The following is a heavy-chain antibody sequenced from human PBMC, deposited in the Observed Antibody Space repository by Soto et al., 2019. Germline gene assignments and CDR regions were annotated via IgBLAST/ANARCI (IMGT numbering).Heavy chain of an antibody. Sequence: SETLSLTCTVSGGSISSYYWSWIRQPPGKGLEWIGYIYYSGSTNHNPSLKSRVTISVDTSKNQFSLKLSSVTAADTAVYYCAGSSNWLDPWGQGTLVTVSS. J-gene: IGHJ5*02. V-gene: IGHV4-59*01. CDR1: GGSISSYY. CDR3: AGSSNWLDP. CDR2: IYYSGST. D-gene: IGHD2-15*01.